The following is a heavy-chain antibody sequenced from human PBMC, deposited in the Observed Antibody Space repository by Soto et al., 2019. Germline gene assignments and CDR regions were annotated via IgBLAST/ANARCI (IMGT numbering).Heavy chain of an antibody. V-gene: IGHV3-30*18. CDR1: GFTFSSYG. CDR3: AKVYHSSSGPRSHGMDV. Sequence: QVPLVESGGGVVQPGRSLRLSCAASGFTFSSYGMHWVRQAPGKGLEWVAVISYDGSNKYYADSVKGRFTISRDNSKNTLYLQMNSLRAEDTAVYYCAKVYHSSSGPRSHGMDVWGQGTTVTVSS. D-gene: IGHD6-6*01. J-gene: IGHJ6*02. CDR2: ISYDGSNK.